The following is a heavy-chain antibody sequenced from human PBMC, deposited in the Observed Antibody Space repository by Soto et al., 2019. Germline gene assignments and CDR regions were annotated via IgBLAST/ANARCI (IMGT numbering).Heavy chain of an antibody. Sequence: QVTLKESGPVLVKPPETLTLRCTVSGLSITDSEMGVSWIRQPPGQPLEWLAHIDSSGEKSYRTFLKSRLAHSKDTSKSQIVLTMTNMDPADTATYYCARRHLAVAVSPWFDPWGQGIPVTVSS. CDR3: ARRHLAVAVSPWFDP. V-gene: IGHV2-26*01. CDR1: GLSITDSEMG. D-gene: IGHD6-19*01. J-gene: IGHJ5*02. CDR2: IDSSGEK.